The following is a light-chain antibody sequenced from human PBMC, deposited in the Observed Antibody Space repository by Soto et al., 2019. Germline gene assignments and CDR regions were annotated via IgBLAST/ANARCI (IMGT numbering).Light chain of an antibody. CDR2: GAS. J-gene: IGKJ4*01. CDR3: QQYYNWPLT. CDR1: QSVSSN. Sequence: EIVMTQSPATLSVSPGERVTLPCRASQSVSSNLAWYQQKPGQAPRLLIYGASTRATDIPARFSGSGSGTEFTLTISSLQSEDFAVYHCQQYYNWPLTFGGGTKVEIK. V-gene: IGKV3-15*01.